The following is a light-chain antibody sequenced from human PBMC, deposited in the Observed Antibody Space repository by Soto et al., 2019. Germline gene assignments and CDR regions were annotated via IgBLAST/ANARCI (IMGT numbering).Light chain of an antibody. CDR3: CSYAGSRRV. J-gene: IGLJ1*01. V-gene: IGLV2-23*01. CDR2: EDN. Sequence: QSALTQPASVSGSPGQSITLSCTGTSSDVGSYNLVSWYQQHPGKAPKLMIYEDNKRPLGVSNRFSGSKSGNTASLTISGLQAEDEAEYYCCSYAGSRRVFGTGTKLTVL. CDR1: SSDVGSYNL.